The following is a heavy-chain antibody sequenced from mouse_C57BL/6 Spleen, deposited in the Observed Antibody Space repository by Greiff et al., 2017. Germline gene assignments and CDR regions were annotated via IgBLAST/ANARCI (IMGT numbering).Heavy chain of an antibody. CDR1: GFSLTSYG. CDR3: ARNGGNYDDYYAMDY. D-gene: IGHD2-1*01. Sequence: VKLMESGPGLVQPSQSLSITCTVSGFSLTSYGVHWVRQSPGKGLEWLGVIWSGGSTDYNAAFISRLSISKDNSKSQVFFKMNSLQADDTAIYYWARNGGNYDDYYAMDYWGQGTSVTVSS. V-gene: IGHV2-2*01. CDR2: IWSGGST. J-gene: IGHJ4*01.